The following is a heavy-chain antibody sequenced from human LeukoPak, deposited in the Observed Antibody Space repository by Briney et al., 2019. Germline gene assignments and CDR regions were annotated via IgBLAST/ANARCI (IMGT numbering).Heavy chain of an antibody. V-gene: IGHV1-8*01. CDR3: ARGQIVYSFDRSGYFDY. Sequence: ASVKVSCKASGYTFTSYEINWVRQVTGQGLEWMGWMNPDSGNTGYAQQFQGRVTMTRNTSISTAYMELSSLRSEDTAVYYCARGQIVYSFDRSGYFDYWGQGNLVTVSS. J-gene: IGHJ4*02. CDR1: GYTFTSYE. CDR2: MNPDSGNT. D-gene: IGHD3-22*01.